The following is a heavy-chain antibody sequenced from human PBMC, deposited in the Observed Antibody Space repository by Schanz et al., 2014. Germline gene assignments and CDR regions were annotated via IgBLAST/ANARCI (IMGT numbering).Heavy chain of an antibody. Sequence: QVQLRESGPGLVKPSKTLSLTCTVSGASISSVYWWSWVRQSPGTGLEWIGEMHHSEGRNYNPSLKSRVTTFIADSKTHFFLELICWTAADTAVYYCVRNGDCRGGIRCDKGYFDSWGQGILVTVSS. J-gene: IGHJ4*02. CDR2: MHHSEGR. V-gene: IGHV4-4*02. D-gene: IGHD2-15*01. CDR1: GASISSVYW. CDR3: VRNGDCRGGIRCDKGYFDS.